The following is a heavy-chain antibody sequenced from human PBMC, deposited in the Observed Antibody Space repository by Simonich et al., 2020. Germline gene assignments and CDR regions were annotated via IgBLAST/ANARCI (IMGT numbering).Heavy chain of an antibody. CDR2: IKQDGSEK. CDR3: ARDGLGTAYYYYMDV. V-gene: IGHV3-7*01. D-gene: IGHD7-27*01. Sequence: EVQLVESGGGLVQPGGSLRLSCAASGFTFSSYWMSWVRQAPGKGLEWVANIKQDGSEKYYVDSVKGRFTISRDNAKNSLYLQMNSLRAEDTVVYYCARDGLGTAYYYYMDVWGKGTTVTVSS. CDR1: GFTFSSYW. J-gene: IGHJ6*03.